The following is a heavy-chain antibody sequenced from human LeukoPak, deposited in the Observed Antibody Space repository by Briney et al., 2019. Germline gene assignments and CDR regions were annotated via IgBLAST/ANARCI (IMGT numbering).Heavy chain of an antibody. Sequence: PGGSLRLSCAASAFTFRSYWMTWVSQAPGKGREWVVNIKEDGSEKYYVDSVKGRFTISRDNAKNSLYLQMNSLRVKDTAVYYCARGGFSSSWYISRDYWGQGTLVTVSS. CDR2: IKEDGSEK. D-gene: IGHD6-13*01. CDR3: ARGGFSSSWYISRDY. CDR1: AFTFRSYW. V-gene: IGHV3-7*01. J-gene: IGHJ4*02.